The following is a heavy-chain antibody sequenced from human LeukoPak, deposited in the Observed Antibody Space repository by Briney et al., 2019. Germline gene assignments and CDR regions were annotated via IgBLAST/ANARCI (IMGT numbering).Heavy chain of an antibody. V-gene: IGHV1-18*01. CDR1: GYTFTSYG. Sequence: ASVKVSCKASGYTFTSYGISWVRQAPGQGLEWMGWISAYNGNTNYAQQLQGRVTMTPATAARTAYLELRSLRSADTAVYYCASSGWAYCGGDCYGSNYYYSYMDVWGKGTTVTVSS. CDR3: ASSGWAYCGGDCYGSNYYYSYMDV. D-gene: IGHD2-21*01. J-gene: IGHJ6*03. CDR2: ISAYNGNT.